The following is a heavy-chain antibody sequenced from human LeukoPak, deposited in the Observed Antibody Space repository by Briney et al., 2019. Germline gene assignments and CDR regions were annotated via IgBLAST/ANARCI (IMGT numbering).Heavy chain of an antibody. Sequence: GGSLRLSCAASGFTFSSYGMHWVRQAPGKGLEWVAFIRYDGSNKYYADSVKGRFTISRDNSKNTLYLQMNSLRAEDTAVYYCAKDGGLGGYGSGSPYYYYMDVWGKGTTVTISS. J-gene: IGHJ6*03. D-gene: IGHD3-10*01. CDR2: IRYDGSNK. CDR1: GFTFSSYG. V-gene: IGHV3-30*02. CDR3: AKDGGLGGYGSGSPYYYYMDV.